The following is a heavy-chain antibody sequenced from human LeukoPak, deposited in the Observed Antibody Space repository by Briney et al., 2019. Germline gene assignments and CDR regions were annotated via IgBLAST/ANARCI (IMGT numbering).Heavy chain of an antibody. Sequence: SETLSLTCTVSGGSISSYYWSWIRQPAGKGLEWIGRIYTSGSTNYNPSLKSRVTMSVDTSKNQFSLKLSSVTAADTAVYYCARDSPGSSLSNWEKDDAFDIWGQGTMVTVSS. CDR3: ARDSPGSSLSNWEKDDAFDI. D-gene: IGHD7-27*01. CDR1: GGSISSYY. CDR2: IYTSGST. V-gene: IGHV4-4*07. J-gene: IGHJ3*02.